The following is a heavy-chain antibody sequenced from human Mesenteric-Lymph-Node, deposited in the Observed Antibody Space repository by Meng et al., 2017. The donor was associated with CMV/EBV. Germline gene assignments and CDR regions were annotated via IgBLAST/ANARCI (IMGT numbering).Heavy chain of an antibody. J-gene: IGHJ6*02. CDR2: IYSSGST. CDR1: GGSISSSSRWY. D-gene: IGHD6-13*01. Sequence: SETLSLTCTVSGGSISSSSRWYWGWIRQPPGKGLEWIGYIYSSGSTKYNPSLKGRVTISVDTSKNQFSLKLRSVTAADTAVYYCARDLVRDYYYGVDVWGQGTTVTVSS. V-gene: IGHV4-61*01. CDR3: ARDLVRDYYYGVDV.